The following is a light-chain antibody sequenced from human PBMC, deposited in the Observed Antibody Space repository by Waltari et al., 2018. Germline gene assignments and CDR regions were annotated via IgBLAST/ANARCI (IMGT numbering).Light chain of an antibody. V-gene: IGLV2-14*01. CDR3: SSYTSSSTLV. Sequence: QSALTQPAPVSGSPGQSVPISCPGASSDVGDYNSRSWYQQHPGKAPKLMIYEVSNRPSGVSNRFSGSKSGNTASLTISGLQAEDEADYYCSSYTSSSTLVFGTGTKVTV. J-gene: IGLJ1*01. CDR2: EVS. CDR1: SSDVGDYNS.